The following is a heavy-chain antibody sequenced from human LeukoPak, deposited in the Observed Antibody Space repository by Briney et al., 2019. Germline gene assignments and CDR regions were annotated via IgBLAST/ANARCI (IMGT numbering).Heavy chain of an antibody. CDR2: IAYDGSRA. Sequence: GGSLRLSCAGSGFTFGGYGMHWFRQTPGKGLEWVAVIAYDGSRAFYADSVKGRFTISRDNSKNTMSVQMDDLRAEDTAVCYCTRYNNDHFDYWGQGTLVTVSS. J-gene: IGHJ4*02. CDR1: GFTFGGYG. D-gene: IGHD1-14*01. V-gene: IGHV3-33*01. CDR3: TRYNNDHFDY.